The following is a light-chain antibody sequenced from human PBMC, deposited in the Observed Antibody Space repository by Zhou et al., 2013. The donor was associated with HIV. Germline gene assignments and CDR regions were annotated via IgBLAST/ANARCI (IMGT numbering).Light chain of an antibody. CDR2: DAS. V-gene: IGKV3-11*01. CDR1: QSVSSS. CDR3: QQRSNWPPRFT. Sequence: EIVLTQSPATLSLSPGERATLSCRASQSVSSSLAWYQQKPGQAPRLLIYDASNRATGIPARFSGSGSGTDFTLTISSLEPEDFAVYYCQQRSNWPPRFTFGGGTKVEIK. J-gene: IGKJ4*01.